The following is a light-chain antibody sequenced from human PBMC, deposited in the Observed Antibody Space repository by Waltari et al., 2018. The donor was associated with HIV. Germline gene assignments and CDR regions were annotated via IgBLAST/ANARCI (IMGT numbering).Light chain of an antibody. CDR3: SSYTTSTFPV. CDR1: SSDIGAYNY. J-gene: IGLJ3*02. Sequence: HSALTQPASVSGSPGQSITISCTGTSSDIGAYNYVSWCQQHPGKAPKLIIYDVSGRPAGVSTRFSGSKSGNTASLTISGLQAEDEAYYYCSSYTTSTFPVFGGGTKVTVL. CDR2: DVS. V-gene: IGLV2-14*03.